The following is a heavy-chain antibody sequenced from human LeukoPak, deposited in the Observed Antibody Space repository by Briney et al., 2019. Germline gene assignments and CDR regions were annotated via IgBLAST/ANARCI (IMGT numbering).Heavy chain of an antibody. Sequence: ASVKVSCKASGYTFTRYYLHWVRQAPGQGLEWMGCVNPNSGDTNYAQKFQGSVTMTRDTSISTVYMELSRLRSDDTAVYYCARAYYDSSGYYWGTPSPKYYFDYWGQGTLVTVSS. CDR3: ARAYYDSSGYYWGTPSPKYYFDY. D-gene: IGHD3-22*01. CDR1: GYTFTRYY. V-gene: IGHV1-2*02. CDR2: VNPNSGDT. J-gene: IGHJ4*02.